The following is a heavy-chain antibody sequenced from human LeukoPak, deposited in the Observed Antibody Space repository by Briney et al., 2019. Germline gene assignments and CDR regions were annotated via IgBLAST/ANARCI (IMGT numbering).Heavy chain of an antibody. D-gene: IGHD1-26*01. V-gene: IGHV3-23*01. CDR2: ISGSGSNT. CDR1: VFTFSNYA. CDR3: AKSQREACCYGMDV. J-gene: IGHJ6*02. Sequence: GGSLRLSCTASVFTFSNYAMNWVRRAPGKGLEWGSAISGSGSNTYYTDSVKDRFTISRDNSKNSLYLQMNSLRPKDTAVYYCAKSQREACCYGMDVWGQGTTVTVS.